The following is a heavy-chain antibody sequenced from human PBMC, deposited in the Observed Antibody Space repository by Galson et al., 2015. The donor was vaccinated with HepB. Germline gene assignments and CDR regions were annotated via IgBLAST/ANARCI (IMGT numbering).Heavy chain of an antibody. CDR1: GFTFSSYS. V-gene: IGHV3-48*04. CDR3: AGDRPPGIAAAGSFQY. Sequence: SLRLSCAASGFTFSSYSMNWVRQVPGKGLEWVSYISGGSSTIYYADSVKGRFTISRDNAKNSLYLQMSSLRAEDTAVYYCAGDRPPGIAAAGSFQYWGQGTLVTVSS. CDR2: ISGGSSTI. D-gene: IGHD6-13*01. J-gene: IGHJ1*01.